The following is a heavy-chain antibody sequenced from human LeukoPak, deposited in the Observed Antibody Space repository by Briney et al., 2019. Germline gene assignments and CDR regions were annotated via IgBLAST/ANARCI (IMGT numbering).Heavy chain of an antibody. V-gene: IGHV3-48*02. Sequence: GASLILSCAASGFTFTTYTMSWVRRAPGKGLEWISYISSTSSTIEYADSVKGRFTISRDNAKNSLYLQMNSLRDEDTAVYYCARSRGNDYWGQGTLVTVSS. CDR2: ISSTSSTI. CDR1: GFTFTTYT. CDR3: ARSRGNDY. J-gene: IGHJ4*02.